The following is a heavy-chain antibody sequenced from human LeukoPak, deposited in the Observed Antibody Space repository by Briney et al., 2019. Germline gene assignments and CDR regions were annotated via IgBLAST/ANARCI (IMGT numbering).Heavy chain of an antibody. CDR1: GGSLSSGSYY. Sequence: SQTLSLTCTVSGGSLSSGSYYWSWIRQPAGKGLEWIGRIYPSGSTNYNPSLKSRVTISVDTSKNQFSLKLSSVTAADTAVYYCARARFLEWSFVPATPEGEAFDIWGQGTMVTVSS. CDR2: IYPSGST. D-gene: IGHD3-3*01. V-gene: IGHV4-61*02. CDR3: ARARFLEWSFVPATPEGEAFDI. J-gene: IGHJ3*02.